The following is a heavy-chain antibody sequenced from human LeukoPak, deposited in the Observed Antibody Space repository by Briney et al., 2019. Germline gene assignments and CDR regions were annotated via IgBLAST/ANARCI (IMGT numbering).Heavy chain of an antibody. V-gene: IGHV3-30*02. CDR3: AKDYNRAYYYGSGFDY. D-gene: IGHD3-10*01. CDR1: GFTFTSYG. CDR2: IRYDGSKK. J-gene: IGHJ4*02. Sequence: GGSLRLSCAASGFTFTSYGMNWVRQAPGKGLEWVASIRYDGSKKYSADSVKGRFTISRDNSKNTLYLQMNSLRAEDTAVYYCAKDYNRAYYYGSGFDYWGEGTLVTVSS.